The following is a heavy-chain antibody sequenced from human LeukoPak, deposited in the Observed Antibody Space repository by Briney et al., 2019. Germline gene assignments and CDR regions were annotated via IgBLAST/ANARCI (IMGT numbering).Heavy chain of an antibody. J-gene: IGHJ4*02. Sequence: GGSLRLSCAASGFTFSSYSMNWVRQAPGKGLGWVXXXSSCSNTIYYADSVKGRFTISRDNAKNSLFLQMNSLRDEDTSVYYCARAVTVVTRGGLVFDYWGQGTLVTVSS. CDR3: ARAVTVVTRGGLVFDY. D-gene: IGHD2-21*02. V-gene: IGHV3-48*02. CDR1: GFTFSSYS. CDR2: XSSCSNTI.